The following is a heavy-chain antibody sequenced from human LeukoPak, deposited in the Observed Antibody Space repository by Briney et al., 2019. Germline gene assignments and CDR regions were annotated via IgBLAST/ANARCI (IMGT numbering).Heavy chain of an antibody. V-gene: IGHV3-48*01. CDR2: ISSSSSTI. Sequence: QPGGSLRLSCAASGFTFSSYSMTWVRQAPGKGLEWVSYISSSSSTIYYADSVKGRFTISRDNAKNSLYLQMNSLRAEDTAVYYCAREYYYDSSGYYRGYYGMDVWGQGTTVTVSS. J-gene: IGHJ6*02. CDR1: GFTFSSYS. CDR3: AREYYYDSSGYYRGYYGMDV. D-gene: IGHD3-22*01.